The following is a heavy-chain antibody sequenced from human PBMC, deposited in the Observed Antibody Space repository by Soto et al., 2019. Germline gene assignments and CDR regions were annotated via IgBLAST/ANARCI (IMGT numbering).Heavy chain of an antibody. D-gene: IGHD7-27*01. CDR3: ARPPTANLDAFDI. J-gene: IGHJ3*02. CDR1: GGSISSGDYY. V-gene: IGHV4-30-4*01. Sequence: QVQLQESGPGLVKPSQTLSLTCTVSGGSISSGDYYWSWIRQPPGKGLEWIGYIYYSGSTYYNPSLKSRVTISVDTSKNQFSLNLHSVTAADTAVYSCARPPTANLDAFDIWGQGTMVTVSS. CDR2: IYYSGST.